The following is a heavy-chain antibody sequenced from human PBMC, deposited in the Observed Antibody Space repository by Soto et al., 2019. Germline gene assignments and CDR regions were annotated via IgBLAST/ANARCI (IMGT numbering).Heavy chain of an antibody. D-gene: IGHD6-19*01. Sequence: QITLKESGPTLVKPTQTLTLTCTFSGFSLSTSGGGVGWIRQPPGKALERLAVIYWDDDKPYSPSLKSRLTITKESSKNQVVLTMTNVDPVDTSTYYCAHTKATPWLGLHFDYWGQGTLVTVSS. CDR2: IYWDDDK. V-gene: IGHV2-5*02. CDR1: GFSLSTSGGG. CDR3: AHTKATPWLGLHFDY. J-gene: IGHJ4*02.